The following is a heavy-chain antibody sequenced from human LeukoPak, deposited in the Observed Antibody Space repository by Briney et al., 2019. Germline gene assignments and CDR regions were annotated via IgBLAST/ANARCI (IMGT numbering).Heavy chain of an antibody. V-gene: IGHV1-8*01. CDR1: GYTFTSFD. CDR2: INPNSGRT. D-gene: IGHD6-13*01. Sequence: ASVKVSCKASGYTFTSFDINWGRQAAGQGLEWMEWINPNSGRTGYAQKFRGRVTMTANTSKSPAYMEVSSLRFDDPAVYYCARGRSGLAVAGTYDYWGQGTLITVSS. CDR3: ARGRSGLAVAGTYDY. J-gene: IGHJ4*02.